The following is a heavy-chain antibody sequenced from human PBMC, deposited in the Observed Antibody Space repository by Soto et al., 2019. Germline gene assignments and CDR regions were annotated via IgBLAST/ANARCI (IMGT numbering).Heavy chain of an antibody. CDR1: GFIFSSSW. D-gene: IGHD2-2*02. Sequence: EVQLVESGGGLVLPGGSPRLSCAASGFIFSSSWMTCVRQAPGKGLEWVANIKPDGSEVYYADSMKGRFTISRDNARNSLYLQMSSLRAEDTTVYYCARESLLKSIPIYRYFYYAMDVWGQGTTVIVSS. V-gene: IGHV3-7*03. CDR2: IKPDGSEV. J-gene: IGHJ6*01. CDR3: ARESLLKSIPIYRYFYYAMDV.